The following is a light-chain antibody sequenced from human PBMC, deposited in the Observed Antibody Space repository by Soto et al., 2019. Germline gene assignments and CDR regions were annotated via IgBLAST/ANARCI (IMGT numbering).Light chain of an antibody. J-gene: IGKJ1*01. CDR1: RTVSNR. V-gene: IGKV3-15*01. CDR2: GAS. Sequence: EILMTQSPDTLSVSPGERVTLSCRASRTVSNRLAWYQHKPGQAPRLLISGASTGATGIPPRFRGSGSRTEFTLTVDTLQSEDLALYYCQQYNDWPLTFGQGTRWIS. CDR3: QQYNDWPLT.